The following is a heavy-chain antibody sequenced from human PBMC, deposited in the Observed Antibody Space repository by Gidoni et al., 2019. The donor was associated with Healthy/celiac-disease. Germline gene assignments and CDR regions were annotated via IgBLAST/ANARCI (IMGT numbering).Heavy chain of an antibody. CDR1: GFSLSTSGMC. J-gene: IGHJ6*02. CDR2: IDWDDDK. CDR3: ARIRTHYDILTGYGNYYYYGMDV. Sequence: QVTLRESGPALVKPTQTLTLTCTFSGFSLSTSGMCVSWIRQPPGKALEWLALIDWDDDKYYSTSLKTRLTISKDTSKNQVVLTMTNMDPVDTATYYCARIRTHYDILTGYGNYYYYGMDVWGQGTTVTVSS. V-gene: IGHV2-70*01. D-gene: IGHD3-9*01.